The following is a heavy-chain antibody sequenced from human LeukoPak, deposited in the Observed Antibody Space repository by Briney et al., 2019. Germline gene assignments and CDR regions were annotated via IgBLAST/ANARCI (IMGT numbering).Heavy chain of an antibody. CDR3: ARDGYSSSLYYYFYGMDV. D-gene: IGHD6-13*01. J-gene: IGHJ6*02. Sequence: GGSLRLSCAASGFTFSSYWMSWVRQAPGMGPEWVANIKQDGSEKYYVDSVKGRFTISRDNAKNSLYLQMNSLRAEDTAVYYCARDGYSSSLYYYFYGMDVWGQGTTVTVSS. CDR2: IKQDGSEK. V-gene: IGHV3-7*03. CDR1: GFTFSSYW.